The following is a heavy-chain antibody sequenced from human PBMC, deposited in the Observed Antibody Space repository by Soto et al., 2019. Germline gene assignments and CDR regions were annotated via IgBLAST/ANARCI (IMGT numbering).Heavy chain of an antibody. Sequence: EVQLLESGGGLVQPGGSLRLSCAASGFTFSSYAMSWVRQAPGKGLEWVSAISGSGGSTYYADSVKGRFTISRDNSKNTLYLQMNSLRAEDTAVYYCAKPYYDSSGYYGGLYYGMDVWGQGTTVTVSS. CDR3: AKPYYDSSGYYGGLYYGMDV. D-gene: IGHD3-22*01. CDR1: GFTFSSYA. CDR2: ISGSGGST. V-gene: IGHV3-23*01. J-gene: IGHJ6*02.